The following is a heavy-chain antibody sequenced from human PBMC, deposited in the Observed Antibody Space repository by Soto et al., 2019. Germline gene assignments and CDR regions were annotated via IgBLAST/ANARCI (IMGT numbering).Heavy chain of an antibody. CDR1: GYSFTSYW. CDR2: IDPSDSYT. Sequence: GESLKISCKGSGYSFTSYWISWVRQMPGKGLEWMGRIDPSDSYTNYSPSFQGHVTISADKSISTAYLQWSSLKASDTAMYYCASKGSSYYYYYGMDVWGQGTTVTVSS. J-gene: IGHJ6*02. D-gene: IGHD6-6*01. CDR3: ASKGSSYYYYYGMDV. V-gene: IGHV5-10-1*01.